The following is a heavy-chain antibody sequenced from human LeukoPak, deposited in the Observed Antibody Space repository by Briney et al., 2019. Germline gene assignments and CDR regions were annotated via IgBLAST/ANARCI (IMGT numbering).Heavy chain of an antibody. CDR3: AKVTDSSGYSPYDY. Sequence: GGSLRLSCAASGFTFSRHAMHWVRQAPGKGLEWVAVIWYDGSNKYYADSVKGRSTISRDNSNNTLYLQLNSLRADDTAVYYCAKVTDSSGYSPYDYWGQGTLVTVSS. CDR2: IWYDGSNK. D-gene: IGHD3-22*01. V-gene: IGHV3-33*06. J-gene: IGHJ4*02. CDR1: GFTFSRHA.